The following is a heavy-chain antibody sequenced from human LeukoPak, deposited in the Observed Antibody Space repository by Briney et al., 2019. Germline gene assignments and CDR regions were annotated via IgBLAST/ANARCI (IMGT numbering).Heavy chain of an antibody. CDR2: IYPGDSDT. Sequence: GESLKISCKGSGYSFTSYWIGWVRRMPGKGLEWMGIIYPGDSDTRYSPSFQGQVTISADKSISTAYLQWSSLKASDTAMYYCARHEWMLYGSGRGGIDYWGQGTLVTVSS. CDR3: ARHEWMLYGSGRGGIDY. D-gene: IGHD3-10*01. J-gene: IGHJ4*02. V-gene: IGHV5-51*01. CDR1: GYSFTSYW.